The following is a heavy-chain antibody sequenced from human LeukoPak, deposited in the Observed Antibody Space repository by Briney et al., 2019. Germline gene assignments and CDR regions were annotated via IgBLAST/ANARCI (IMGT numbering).Heavy chain of an antibody. CDR2: IYTSGST. V-gene: IGHV4-4*07. D-gene: IGHD3-3*01. J-gene: IGHJ5*02. CDR3: ARGLDITIFGVVPNWFDP. CDR1: GGSISSYY. Sequence: SETLSLTCTVSGGSISSYYWSWIRQPAGKGLEWIGRIYTSGSTNYNPSLKSRVTISVDTSKNQFSLKLSSVTAADTAVYYCARGLDITIFGVVPNWFDPWGQGTLVTVSS.